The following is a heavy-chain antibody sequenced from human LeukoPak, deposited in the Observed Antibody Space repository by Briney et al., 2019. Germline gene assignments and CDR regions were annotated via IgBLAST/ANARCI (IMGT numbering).Heavy chain of an antibody. J-gene: IGHJ4*02. CDR2: VSYTGSTNQTGST. V-gene: IGHV4-59*02. Sequence: KPSETLSLTCTVSGGSVSAFYWIWIPQPPGKGLQWIGYVSYTGSTNQTGSTNYNPSLKSRVNISVDTSNNQFSLKLSSLTAADTAVYFCARNRVDTIYGKFDYWGQGTLVTVSS. CDR3: ARNRVDTIYGKFDY. CDR1: GGSVSAFY. D-gene: IGHD5-12*01.